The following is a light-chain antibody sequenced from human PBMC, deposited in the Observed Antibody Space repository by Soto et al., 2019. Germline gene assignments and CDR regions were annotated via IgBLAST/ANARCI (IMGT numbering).Light chain of an antibody. CDR3: CSCAPGSTDV. Sequence: QSALAQPASVSGSPGQAITISCTGTSSDVGAYNSVSWYQQHPHRAPQVIIYKGTQRPSGVSNRFSGSTSGNAPFLTISALQADDEADYFCCSCAPGSTDVFGTGTTLAVL. V-gene: IGLV2-23*01. CDR2: KGT. J-gene: IGLJ1*01. CDR1: SSDVGAYNS.